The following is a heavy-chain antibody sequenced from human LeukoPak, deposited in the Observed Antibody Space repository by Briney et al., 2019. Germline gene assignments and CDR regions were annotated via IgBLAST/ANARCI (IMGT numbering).Heavy chain of an antibody. V-gene: IGHV1-2*02. J-gene: IGHJ4*02. CDR3: ARELRDGYNPFDY. CDR2: INPNSGGT. Sequence: ASVKVSCKASGYTFTGYYMHWVRQAPGQGLEWMGWINPNSGGTNYAQKFQGRVTMTRDTSISTAYMELSRLRSDDTAVHYCARELRDGYNPFDYWGQGTLVTVSS. D-gene: IGHD5-24*01. CDR1: GYTFTGYY.